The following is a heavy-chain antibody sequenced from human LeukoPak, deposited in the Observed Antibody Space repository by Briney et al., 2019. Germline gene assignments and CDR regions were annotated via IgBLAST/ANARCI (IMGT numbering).Heavy chain of an antibody. D-gene: IGHD6-19*01. Sequence: ASVKVSCKASGYTFTGYYMHWVRQAPGQGLEWMGEINPNSGGTNYAQKFQGRVTMTRDTSISTAYMELSRLRSDDTAVYYCARARIAVAGTVGYYFDYWGQGTLVTVSS. V-gene: IGHV1-2*02. CDR1: GYTFTGYY. CDR2: INPNSGGT. J-gene: IGHJ4*02. CDR3: ARARIAVAGTVGYYFDY.